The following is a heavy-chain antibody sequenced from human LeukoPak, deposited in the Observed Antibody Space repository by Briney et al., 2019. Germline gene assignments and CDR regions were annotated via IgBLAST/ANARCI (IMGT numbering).Heavy chain of an antibody. CDR1: GGSISSYY. CDR3: ARFPNAQKGGLFRFDY. J-gene: IGHJ4*02. CDR2: IYYSGST. Sequence: SETLSLTCTVSGGSISSYYWSWIRQPPGKGLEWIGYIYYSGSTNYNPSLKSRVTISVDTSKNQFSLKLSSVTAADTAVYYCARFPNAQKGGLFRFDYWGQGTLVTVSS. V-gene: IGHV4-59*01. D-gene: IGHD2-21*01.